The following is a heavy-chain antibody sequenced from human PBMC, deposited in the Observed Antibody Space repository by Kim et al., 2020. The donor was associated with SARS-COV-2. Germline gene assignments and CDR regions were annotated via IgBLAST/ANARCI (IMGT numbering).Heavy chain of an antibody. J-gene: IGHJ6*02. CDR3: ARDYYDSSGYFYGMDV. Sequence: KFQGQVTMTRDTSTSTVYMELSSLRSEDTAVYYCARDYYDSSGYFYGMDVWGQGTTVTVSS. D-gene: IGHD3-22*01. V-gene: IGHV1-46*01.